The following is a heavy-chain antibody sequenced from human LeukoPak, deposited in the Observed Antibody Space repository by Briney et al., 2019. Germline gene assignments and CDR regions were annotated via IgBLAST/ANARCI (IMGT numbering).Heavy chain of an antibody. CDR1: GGTFSSYA. V-gene: IGHV1-69*06. D-gene: IGHD2-2*01. CDR3: ARVIPAAISSGTIYYFYY. Sequence: SVKVSCKASGGTFSSYAISWVRQAPGQGLEWMGRIIPIFGTANYAQKFQGRVTITADKSTSTAYMELSSLRSEDTAVYYCARVIPAAISSGTIYYFYYWGQGTLVTVSS. J-gene: IGHJ4*02. CDR2: IIPIFGTA.